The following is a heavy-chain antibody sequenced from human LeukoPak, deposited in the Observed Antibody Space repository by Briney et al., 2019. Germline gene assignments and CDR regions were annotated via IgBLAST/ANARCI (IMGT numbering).Heavy chain of an antibody. J-gene: IGHJ4*02. CDR1: GGSISYYY. CDR3: ARGASSGWLDY. D-gene: IGHD6-19*01. Sequence: SETLSLTCTVSGGSISYYYWNWIRQPPGKGLEWIGYIYYSGSTNYNPSLKNRVTISVDTSKNQFSLRLSSVTAADTAVYYCARGASSGWLDYWGQGTLVTVSS. CDR2: IYYSGST. V-gene: IGHV4-59*01.